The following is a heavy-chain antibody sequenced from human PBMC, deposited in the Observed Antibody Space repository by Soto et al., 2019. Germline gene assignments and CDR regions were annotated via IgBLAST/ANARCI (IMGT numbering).Heavy chain of an antibody. CDR3: ARHVDYDTLTGYYPNFDY. CDR1: GGSISSSSYC. V-gene: IGHV4-39*01. CDR2: IYYTGRI. Sequence: PSETLSLTCTVSGGSISSSSYCWAWIRQPPGKGLEWIGSIYYTGRIYYNPSLKSRLTISLDTSKNQFSLKLSSVTAADTAMYYCARHVDYDTLTGYYPNFDYWGQGTLVTVSS. J-gene: IGHJ4*02. D-gene: IGHD3-9*01.